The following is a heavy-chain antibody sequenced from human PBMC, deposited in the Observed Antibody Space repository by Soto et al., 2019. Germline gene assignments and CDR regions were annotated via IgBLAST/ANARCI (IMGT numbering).Heavy chain of an antibody. D-gene: IGHD3-3*01. J-gene: IGHJ5*02. CDR3: ARGRRDVYYGFWSGYPLSNWFDP. V-gene: IGHV4-34*01. CDR2: INHSGST. Sequence: SETLSLTCAVYGGSFSGYYWSWIRQPPGKGLEWIGEINHSGSTNYNPSLKSRVTISVDTSKNQFSLKLSSVTAADTAVYYCARGRRDVYYGFWSGYPLSNWFDPWGQGTLVTVSS. CDR1: GGSFSGYY.